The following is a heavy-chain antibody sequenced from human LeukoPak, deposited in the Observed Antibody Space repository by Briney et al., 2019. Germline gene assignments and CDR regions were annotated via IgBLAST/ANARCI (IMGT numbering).Heavy chain of an antibody. V-gene: IGHV3-66*01. CDR1: GFSVRGSF. CDR2: LSNTENS. J-gene: IGHJ4*02. Sequence: GGSLRLSCAASGFSVRGSFMNWDRQAPGKGLEWVSLLSNTENSFYADSVKGRFTLSRDISNNTLYLHMHSLRGEDTAVYLCARAIGVVDCGTQTCYPYHFDKWGRGTLVTVSS. CDR3: ARAIGVVDCGTQTCYPYHFDK. D-gene: IGHD2-21*01.